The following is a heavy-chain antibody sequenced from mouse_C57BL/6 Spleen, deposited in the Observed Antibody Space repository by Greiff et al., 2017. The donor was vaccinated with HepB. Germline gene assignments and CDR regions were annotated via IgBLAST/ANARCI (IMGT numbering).Heavy chain of an antibody. J-gene: IGHJ2*01. V-gene: IGHV1-82*01. Sequence: QVQLKQSGPELVKPGASVKISCKASGYAFSSSWMNWVKQRPGKGLEWIGRIYPGDGDTNYNGKFKGKATLTADKSSSKAYMQLSSLTSEDSAVYFCARGDGYYVPFDYWGQGTTLTVSS. CDR3: ARGDGYYVPFDY. D-gene: IGHD2-3*01. CDR2: IYPGDGDT. CDR1: GYAFSSSW.